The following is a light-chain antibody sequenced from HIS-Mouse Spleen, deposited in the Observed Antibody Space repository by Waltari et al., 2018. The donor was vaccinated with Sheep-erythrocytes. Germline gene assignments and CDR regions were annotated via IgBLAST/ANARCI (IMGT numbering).Light chain of an antibody. V-gene: IGLV1-51*01. J-gene: IGLJ2*01. CDR3: QAWDSSIVV. Sequence: QSVLTQPPSVSAAPGQKVTISCSGSSSNIGNNYVSWYQQLPGTAPKLLIYDNNKRPSGIPERFSGSNSGNTATLTLSGTQAMDEADYYCQAWDSSIVVFGGGTKLTVL. CDR1: SSNIGNNY. CDR2: DNN.